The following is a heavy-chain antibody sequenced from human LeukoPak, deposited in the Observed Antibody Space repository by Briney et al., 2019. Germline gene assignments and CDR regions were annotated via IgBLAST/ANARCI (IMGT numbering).Heavy chain of an antibody. CDR2: IKYDGST. Sequence: SETLSLTCAVYGGSFSAYHWGWIRQSPGKGLEWIGEIKYDGSTNYNPSLNSRVTISVDTSKNQFSLKLTSVTAADTAMYYCARVGDFWSGMGWFGPWGQGSLVTVSS. CDR3: ARVGDFWSGMGWFGP. D-gene: IGHD3-3*01. V-gene: IGHV4-34*01. CDR1: GGSFSAYH. J-gene: IGHJ5*02.